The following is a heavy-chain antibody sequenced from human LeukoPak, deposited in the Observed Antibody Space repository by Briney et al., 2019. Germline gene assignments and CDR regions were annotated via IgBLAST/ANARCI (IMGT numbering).Heavy chain of an antibody. D-gene: IGHD1-26*01. CDR3: VKETNPTRYVLDY. Sequence: GGSLRLSCAASGFTFSSYWMHWVRQAPGKGLEFVSAISSNGGRTFYADSVKGRFTISRDSSKNTLSLQMSSLRPEDTAVYYCVKETNPTRYVLDYWGQGTLVTVSS. CDR2: ISSNGGRT. CDR1: GFTFSSYW. J-gene: IGHJ4*02. V-gene: IGHV3-64D*09.